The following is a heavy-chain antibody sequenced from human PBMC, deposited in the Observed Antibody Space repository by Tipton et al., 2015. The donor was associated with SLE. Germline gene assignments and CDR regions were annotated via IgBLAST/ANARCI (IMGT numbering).Heavy chain of an antibody. V-gene: IGHV3-7*01. CDR1: GFAFSSSW. CDR2: IKEDGSEK. D-gene: IGHD3-16*01. Sequence: SLRLSCTASGFAFSSSWMNWVRQAPGKGLEWVANIKEDGSEKHYVDSVKDRLTISRDNAKNLLYLQMNSLRAEDTAVYYCARDDSLGAFDIWGQGTMVTVSS. J-gene: IGHJ3*02. CDR3: ARDDSLGAFDI.